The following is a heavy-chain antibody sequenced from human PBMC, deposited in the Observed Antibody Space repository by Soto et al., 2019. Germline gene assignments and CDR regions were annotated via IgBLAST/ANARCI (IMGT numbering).Heavy chain of an antibody. D-gene: IGHD6-19*01. V-gene: IGHV2-5*02. CDR1: GFSLTSTAVG. CDR2: IYWDDDN. J-gene: IGHJ4*02. Sequence: QITLKESGPTLVKPTQTLTLTCSFSGFSLTSTAVGVNWIRQPPGKALEWLALIYWDDDNHFSPSLKSRLSVTKDTSKTQVVFTMTNMDHVDTATYFCAHGSGWLSDYWGQGILVTVSS. CDR3: AHGSGWLSDY.